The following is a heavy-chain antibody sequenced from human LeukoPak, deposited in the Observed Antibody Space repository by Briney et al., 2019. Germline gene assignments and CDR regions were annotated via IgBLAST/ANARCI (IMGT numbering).Heavy chain of an antibody. D-gene: IGHD3-16*01. J-gene: IGHJ4*02. CDR1: GFTFSTYG. CDR3: AKDHVTWGNRYFDH. V-gene: IGHV3-30*02. Sequence: GGSLRLSCAASGFTFSTYGMHWVRQAPGKGLEWVAFIGHDGTNIYYADSVQGRFTISRDNSKNTLYLEMNSLSGEDTALDYCAKDHVTWGNRYFDHWGQGTLGTVSS. CDR2: IGHDGTNI.